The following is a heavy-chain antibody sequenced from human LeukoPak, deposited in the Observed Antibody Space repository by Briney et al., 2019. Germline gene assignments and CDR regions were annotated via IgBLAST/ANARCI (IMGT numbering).Heavy chain of an antibody. CDR2: IKSKTDGGAT. V-gene: IGHV3-15*01. J-gene: IGHJ4*02. D-gene: IGHD1-26*01. Sequence: GGSLRLSCTASGFTFRNAWMNWLRQAPGQGLEWVGRIKSKTDGGATDYAAPVKGRFTVSRDDSKNTVSLQMNSLKTEDTAVYYCTTEEEATFDYWGQGTLVTVSS. CDR1: GFTFRNAW. CDR3: TTEEEATFDY.